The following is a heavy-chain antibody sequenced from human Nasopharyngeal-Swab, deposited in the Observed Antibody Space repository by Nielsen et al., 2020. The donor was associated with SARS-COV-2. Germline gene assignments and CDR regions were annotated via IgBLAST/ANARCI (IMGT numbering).Heavy chain of an antibody. D-gene: IGHD3-22*01. CDR2: ISYDGSNK. Sequence: GWSLSLSCAASGFTFSRYTMHWVRQAPGKGLEWVAVISYDGSNKYYADSVKGRFTISRDISKNTLYLQMNSLRAEDTAVFYCASTPLDSSGYYYAFHYWGRGTLVTVSS. V-gene: IGHV3-30-3*01. J-gene: IGHJ4*02. CDR1: GFTFSRYT. CDR3: ASTPLDSSGYYYAFHY.